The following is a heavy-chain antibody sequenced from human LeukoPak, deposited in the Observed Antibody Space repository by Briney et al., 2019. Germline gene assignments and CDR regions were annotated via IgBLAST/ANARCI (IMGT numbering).Heavy chain of an antibody. D-gene: IGHD3-22*01. CDR1: GGSISSYY. CDR2: IYYSGST. V-gene: IGHV4-59*12. CDR3: ARGKKWLLMGSWFDP. J-gene: IGHJ5*02. Sequence: SETLSLTCTVSGGSISSYYWSWIRQPPGKGLEWIGYIYYSGSTNYNPSLKSRVTISVDTSKNQFSLKLSSVTAADTAVYYCARGKKWLLMGSWFDPWGRGTLVTVSS.